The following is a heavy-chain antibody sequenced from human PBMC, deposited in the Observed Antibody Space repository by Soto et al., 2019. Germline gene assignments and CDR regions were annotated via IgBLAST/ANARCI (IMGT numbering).Heavy chain of an antibody. V-gene: IGHV4-31*02. CDR3: ARVKKYCDSSGNWFDT. D-gene: IGHD3-22*01. CDR1: GGSISSGGYY. CDR2: IYYSGST. Sequence: SETLSLTCTVSGGSISSGGYYWSWIRQHPGKGLEWIGYIYYSGSTYYNPSLKSRVTISVDTSKNQFSLKLSSVTAADTAVYYCARVKKYCDSSGNWFDTLGQGTLVTVSS. J-gene: IGHJ5*02.